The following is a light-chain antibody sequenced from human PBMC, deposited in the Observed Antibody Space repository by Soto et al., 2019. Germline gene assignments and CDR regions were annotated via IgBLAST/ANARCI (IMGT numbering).Light chain of an antibody. Sequence: QSVLTQPPSSSGSPGQSLTISCTGTSSDVGGYNYVSWYQQHPGKAPKLMIYEVSKRPSGVPDRFSGSKSGNTASLTVSGLQAEDEADYYCSSYAGSNIYVFGTGTKVTVL. V-gene: IGLV2-8*01. CDR1: SSDVGGYNY. CDR3: SSYAGSNIYV. J-gene: IGLJ1*01. CDR2: EVS.